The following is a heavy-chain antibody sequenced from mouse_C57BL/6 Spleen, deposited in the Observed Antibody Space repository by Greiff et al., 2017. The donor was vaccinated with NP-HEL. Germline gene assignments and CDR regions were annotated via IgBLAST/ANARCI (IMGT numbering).Heavy chain of an antibody. CDR2: IDPSDSYT. J-gene: IGHJ4*01. D-gene: IGHD1-1*01. CDR1: GYTFTSYW. V-gene: IGHV1-69*01. CDR3: AREPITTVVAKGGFYYAMDY. Sequence: QVQLQQPGAELVMPGASVKLSCKASGYTFTSYWMHWVKQRPGQGLEWIGEIDPSDSYTNYNQKFKGKSTLTVDKSSSTAYMQLSSLTSEDSAVYYFAREPITTVVAKGGFYYAMDYWGQGTSVTVSS.